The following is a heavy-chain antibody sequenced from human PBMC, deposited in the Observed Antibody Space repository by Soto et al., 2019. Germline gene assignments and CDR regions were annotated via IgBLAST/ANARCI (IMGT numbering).Heavy chain of an antibody. CDR1: GSRFSGYY. D-gene: IGHD3-10*01. V-gene: IGHV1-2*05. CDR2: SSPNSGST. Sequence: GASVRVSSKASGSRFSGYYIHWVRQAPGQGLEWMGRSSPNSGSTSYAQKFQDRVTVTWDTSFSTGYMEMRSLTSDDSVMYWCARGGNWQYRGAGGDYYYAMDVWGQGTAVTVSS. CDR3: ARGGNWQYRGAGGDYYYAMDV. J-gene: IGHJ6*01.